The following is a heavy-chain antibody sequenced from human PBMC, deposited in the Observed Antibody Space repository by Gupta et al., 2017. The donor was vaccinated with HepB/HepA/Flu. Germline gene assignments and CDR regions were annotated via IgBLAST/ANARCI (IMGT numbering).Heavy chain of an antibody. Sequence: EVQLLESGGGLVQPGGSLRLSCAASGFNFAGYVMHWVRQAPGKGLEWVSTMTGAGGHTFYADSVKGRFTISRDDSKGTLFLQMTSLRAEETAIYYCARRGGECGGASDAGGQGTMVSVSS. CDR2: MTGAGGHT. CDR1: GFNFAGYV. D-gene: IGHD3-16*01. J-gene: IGHJ5*02. V-gene: IGHV3-23*01. CDR3: ARRGGECGGASDA.